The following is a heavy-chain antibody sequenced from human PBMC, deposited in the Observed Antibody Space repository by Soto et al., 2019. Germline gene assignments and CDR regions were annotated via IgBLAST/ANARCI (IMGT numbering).Heavy chain of an antibody. Sequence: VKVSCKASGGTFSSYAISWVRQAPGQGLEWMGGIIPIFGTANYAQKFQGRVTITADESTSTAYMELSSLRSEDTAVYYCARDWALDWDPTVVTPVTWGQGTLVTVSS. CDR1: GGTFSSYA. CDR2: IIPIFGTA. J-gene: IGHJ5*02. V-gene: IGHV1-69*13. CDR3: ARDWALDWDPTVVTPVT. D-gene: IGHD4-17*01.